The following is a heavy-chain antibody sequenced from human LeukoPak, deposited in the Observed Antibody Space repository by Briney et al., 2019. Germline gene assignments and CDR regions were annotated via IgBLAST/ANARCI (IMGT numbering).Heavy chain of an antibody. CDR3: ARDRGYCSSTSCQRGHNWFDP. V-gene: IGHV4-59*01. D-gene: IGHD2-2*01. CDR1: GGSISSYY. Sequence: SETLSLTCTVSGGSISSYYWSWIRQPPGKGLEWIGYIYYSGSTNYNPSLKSRVTISVDTSKNQFSLKLSSVTAADTAVYYCARDRGYCSSTSCQRGHNWFDPWGQGTLVTVSS. CDR2: IYYSGST. J-gene: IGHJ5*02.